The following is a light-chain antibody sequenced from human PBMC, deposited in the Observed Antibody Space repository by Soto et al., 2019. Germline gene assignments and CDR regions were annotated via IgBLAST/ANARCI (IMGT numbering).Light chain of an antibody. Sequence: EIVRTQSPATMSVSPGERSTLSCRASQSVSSNLAWYQQKPGQAPRLLIYGESTRATGIPARFSGSGSGTEFPLTISSLQSEDFAVYYCQQYNNWWTFGQGTKVDIK. CDR1: QSVSSN. CDR3: QQYNNWWT. J-gene: IGKJ1*01. CDR2: GES. V-gene: IGKV3-15*01.